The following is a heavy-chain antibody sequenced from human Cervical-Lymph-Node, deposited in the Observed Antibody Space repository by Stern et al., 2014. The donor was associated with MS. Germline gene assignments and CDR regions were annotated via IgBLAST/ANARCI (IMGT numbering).Heavy chain of an antibody. CDR1: GFTFSTYG. D-gene: IGHD2-2*01. Sequence: VQLVESGGGVVQPGRSLRLSCAASGFTFSTYGMHWVRQAPGKGLEGVAVIWSDGTNSLYADSVKGRFTISRDNSKNTLYLQMNTLRTEDTAVYYCAREAPVEPAATDAFDIWGRGTMVAVSS. J-gene: IGHJ3*02. CDR2: IWSDGTNS. CDR3: AREAPVEPAATDAFDI. V-gene: IGHV3-33*01.